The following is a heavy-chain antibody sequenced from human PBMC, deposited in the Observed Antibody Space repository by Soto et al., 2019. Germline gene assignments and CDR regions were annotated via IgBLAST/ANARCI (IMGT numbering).Heavy chain of an antibody. Sequence: SGPKLVNPTETLTMTCTVSGFSLSNPRMGVSWIRQPPGKAVEWLAHIFSNDEKSYSTSLKSRLTISRDTSKSQVVLTMTNMDPVDTATYYCARIQRISMIVVSKPYFDYWGQGALVTVSS. J-gene: IGHJ4*02. CDR2: IFSNDEK. D-gene: IGHD3-22*01. V-gene: IGHV2-26*01. CDR3: ARIQRISMIVVSKPYFDY. CDR1: GFSLSNPRMG.